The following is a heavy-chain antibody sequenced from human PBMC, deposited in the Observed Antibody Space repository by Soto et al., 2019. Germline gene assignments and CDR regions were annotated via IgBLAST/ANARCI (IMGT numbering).Heavy chain of an antibody. CDR2: ILYDGGNK. CDR3: ARDNGYSHGHGMDV. Sequence: LRLSCASSGFAFSSYTIHWVRQATGKGLEWVALILYDGGNKYYADSVKGGFTISRDNSKNTLYLQMNSLRAEDTAVYYCARDNGYSHGHGMDVWGQGTKVTVSS. J-gene: IGHJ6*02. V-gene: IGHV3-30-3*01. D-gene: IGHD5-18*01. CDR1: GFAFSSYT.